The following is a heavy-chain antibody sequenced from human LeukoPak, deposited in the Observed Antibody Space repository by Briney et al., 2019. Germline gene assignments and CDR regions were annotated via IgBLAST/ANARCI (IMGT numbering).Heavy chain of an antibody. D-gene: IGHD5-24*01. V-gene: IGHV3-33*06. CDR1: GFTFSSYG. CDR2: IWYDGSNE. J-gene: IGHJ4*02. CDR3: AKDRDGYNFPGY. Sequence: GGSLRLSCAASGFTFSSYGMHWVRQAPGKGLEWVAVIWYDGSNEYYADSVKGRFTISRDNSKNTLYLQMNSLRAEDAAVYYCAKDRDGYNFPGYWGQGTLVTVSS.